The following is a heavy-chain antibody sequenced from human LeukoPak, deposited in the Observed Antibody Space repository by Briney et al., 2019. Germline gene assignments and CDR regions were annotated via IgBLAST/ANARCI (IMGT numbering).Heavy chain of an antibody. CDR3: ARGYYDSSDFEYFHH. CDR1: GYTFTGYY. J-gene: IGHJ1*01. CDR2: ISPKSGGT. Sequence: ASVKVSCKASGYTFTGYYMHWVRQAPGQGLEWMGWISPKSGGTNYAQKFQGRVTMTRDTSISTAFMELSRLTSDDTAVYYCARGYYDSSDFEYFHHWGQGTLVTVSS. D-gene: IGHD3-22*01. V-gene: IGHV1-2*02.